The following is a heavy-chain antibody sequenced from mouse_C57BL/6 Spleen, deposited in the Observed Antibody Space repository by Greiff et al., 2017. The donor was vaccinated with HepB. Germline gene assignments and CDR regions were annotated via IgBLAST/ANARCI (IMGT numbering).Heavy chain of an antibody. CDR1: GFTFTDYY. J-gene: IGHJ2*01. CDR2: IRNKANGYTT. D-gene: IGHD2-1*01. CDR3: ARYWGNYEFDY. Sequence: EVQLVESGGGLVQPGGSLSLSCAASGFTFTDYYMSWVRQPPGKALEWLGFIRNKANGYTTEYSASVKGRFTISRDNSQSILYLQMNALRADDSATYYCARYWGNYEFDYWGQVTTLTVSS. V-gene: IGHV7-3*01.